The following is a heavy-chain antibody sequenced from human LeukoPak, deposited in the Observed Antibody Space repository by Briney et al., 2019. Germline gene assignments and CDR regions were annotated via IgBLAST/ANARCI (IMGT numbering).Heavy chain of an antibody. J-gene: IGHJ4*02. D-gene: IGHD5-24*01. Sequence: ETLSLTCTVSGGSISSSYYYWGWIRQPPGKGLEWVANIKEDGTETYYVDSVKGRFTISRDNAKNSLYLQMNSLRVEDTAVYYCAKEGRSLQTYWGQGTLVTVSS. V-gene: IGHV3-7*03. CDR3: AKEGRSLQTY. CDR2: IKEDGTET. CDR1: GGSISSSYYY.